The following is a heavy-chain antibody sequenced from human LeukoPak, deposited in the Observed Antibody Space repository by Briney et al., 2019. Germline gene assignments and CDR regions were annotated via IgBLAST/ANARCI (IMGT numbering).Heavy chain of an antibody. Sequence: SETLYLTCTVSGGSISSGSYYWSWIRQPAGKGLDGIGRTYTSGNTNYNPSLKSRVTISVDTSKNQFSLKLSSVTAADTAVYYCARSVIAARTLVAWGQGTLVTVSS. J-gene: IGHJ5*02. CDR3: ARSVIAARTLVA. CDR2: TYTSGNT. D-gene: IGHD6-6*01. V-gene: IGHV4-61*02. CDR1: GGSISSGSYY.